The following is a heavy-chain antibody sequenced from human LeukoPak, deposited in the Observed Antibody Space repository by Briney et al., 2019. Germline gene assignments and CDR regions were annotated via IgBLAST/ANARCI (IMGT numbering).Heavy chain of an antibody. CDR1: GFTFSTCA. V-gene: IGHV3-30-3*01. J-gene: IGHJ4*02. D-gene: IGHD6-19*01. Sequence: GGSLRLSCAASGFTFSTCAFHWVRQAPGKGLEWVSVTSHDGSSKHYADSVKGRFTISRDNSKNTLYLEMNSLRPEDTAVYYCARVSSGWRDFDYWGEGTLVTVSS. CDR2: TSHDGSSK. CDR3: ARVSSGWRDFDY.